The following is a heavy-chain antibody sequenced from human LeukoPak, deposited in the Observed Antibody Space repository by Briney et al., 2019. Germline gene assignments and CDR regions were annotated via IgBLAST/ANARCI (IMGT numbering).Heavy chain of an antibody. Sequence: SETLSLTCTVSGGSISSCYWSWIRQPPGKGLEWIGYIYYSGSTNYNPSLKSRVTISVDTSKNQFSLKLSSVTAADTAVYYCARDGGIAVAGTAFDIWGQGTMVTVSS. CDR1: GGSISSCY. J-gene: IGHJ3*02. D-gene: IGHD6-19*01. V-gene: IGHV4-59*01. CDR2: IYYSGST. CDR3: ARDGGIAVAGTAFDI.